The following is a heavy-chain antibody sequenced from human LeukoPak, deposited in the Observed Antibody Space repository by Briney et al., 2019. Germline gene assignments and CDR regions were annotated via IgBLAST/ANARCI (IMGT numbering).Heavy chain of an antibody. V-gene: IGHV4-4*07. Sequence: SETLSLTCTVSGGSISSYYWIWIRQPAGKGLEWIGRIYTSGSTNYSPSLKSRVTMSVDTSKNQFSLKLSSVTAADTAVYYCARVGPRQVAMGYFDLWGRGTLVTVSS. D-gene: IGHD5-24*01. CDR2: IYTSGST. CDR1: GGSISSYY. CDR3: ARVGPRQVAMGYFDL. J-gene: IGHJ2*01.